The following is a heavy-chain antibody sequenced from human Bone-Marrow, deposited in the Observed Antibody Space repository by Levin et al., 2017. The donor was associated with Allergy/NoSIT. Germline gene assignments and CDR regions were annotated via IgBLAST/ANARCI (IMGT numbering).Heavy chain of an antibody. D-gene: IGHD4-11*01. CDR3: ARGSGMGTTVTTRWFDS. V-gene: IGHV1-69*16. J-gene: IGHJ5*01. CDR2: VTSSLGTP. Sequence: KISCKASGGNFRTYTFSWVRQAPGQGLEWMGGVTSSLGTPKYAQKFQDRVSITADESTNTAYLELSSLISEDTAVYYCARGSGMGTTVTTRWFDSWGQGTLVTVSS. CDR1: GGNFRTYT.